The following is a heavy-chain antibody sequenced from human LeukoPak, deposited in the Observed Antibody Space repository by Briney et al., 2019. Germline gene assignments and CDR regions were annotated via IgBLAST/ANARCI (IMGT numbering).Heavy chain of an antibody. Sequence: GESLKISCKGSGYSFTSYWIGWVRQMPGKGLEWMGIIYPGDSDTRYSPSFQGQVTTSADKSISTAYLQWSSLKASDTAMYYCARSLRNLRIVGATAAWFDPWGQGTLVTVSS. CDR2: IYPGDSDT. D-gene: IGHD1-26*01. V-gene: IGHV5-51*01. CDR1: GYSFTSYW. CDR3: ARSLRNLRIVGATAAWFDP. J-gene: IGHJ5*02.